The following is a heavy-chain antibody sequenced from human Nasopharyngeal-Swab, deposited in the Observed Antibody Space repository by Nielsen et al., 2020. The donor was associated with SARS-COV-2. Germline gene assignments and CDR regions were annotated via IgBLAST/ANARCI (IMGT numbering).Heavy chain of an antibody. CDR2: ISSSSTYI. CDR1: GFTFSSYS. J-gene: IGHJ6*02. Sequence: GGSLRLSCAASGFTFSSYSMNWVRQAPGKGLEWVSSISSSSTYIYYADSVKGRFTISRDNAKNSLFLQMNSLSAEDTAVYFCARDSPSGATSLYYFYYGMDVWGQGTTVTVSS. CDR3: ARDSPSGATSLYYFYYGMDV. V-gene: IGHV3-21*01. D-gene: IGHD5-12*01.